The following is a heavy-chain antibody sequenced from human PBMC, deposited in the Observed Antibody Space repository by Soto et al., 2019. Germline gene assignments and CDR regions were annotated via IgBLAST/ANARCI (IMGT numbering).Heavy chain of an antibody. Sequence: SETLSLTCAVYGGSFSGYYWSWIRQPPGKGLEWIGEINHSGSTNYNPSLKSRVTISVDTSKNQFSLKLSSVTAADTAVYYCARGGPIFTGWFDPWGQGTLVTVSS. CDR2: INHSGST. CDR3: ARGGPIFTGWFDP. CDR1: GGSFSGYY. J-gene: IGHJ5*02. D-gene: IGHD2-21*01. V-gene: IGHV4-34*01.